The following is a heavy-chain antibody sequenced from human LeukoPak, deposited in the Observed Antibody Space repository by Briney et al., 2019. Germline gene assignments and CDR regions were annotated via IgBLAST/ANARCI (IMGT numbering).Heavy chain of an antibody. Sequence: GGSLRLSCEASGFIFSTYGMHWVRQAPGKGLEWVAVIWYDGSNKYYADSVKGRFTISRDNSKNTLYLQMSSLRAEDTAVYYCVREKSGYTNGWYLFDYWGQGTLVTVSS. D-gene: IGHD6-19*01. CDR3: VREKSGYTNGWYLFDY. CDR1: GFIFSTYG. CDR2: IWYDGSNK. J-gene: IGHJ4*02. V-gene: IGHV3-33*01.